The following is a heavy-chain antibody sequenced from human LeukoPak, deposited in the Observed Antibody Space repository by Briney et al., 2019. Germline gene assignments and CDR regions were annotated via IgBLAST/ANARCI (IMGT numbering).Heavy chain of an antibody. CDR2: IYYSGST. CDR3: ARLVGATPYYYYGMDV. J-gene: IGHJ6*02. CDR1: GGSISSYY. D-gene: IGHD1-26*01. Sequence: SETLSLTCTVYGGSISSYYWSWIRQPPGKGLEWIGYIYYSGSTNYNPSLKSRVTISVDTSKNQFSLKLSSVTAADTAVYYCARLVGATPYYYYGMDVWGQGTTVTVSS. V-gene: IGHV4-59*08.